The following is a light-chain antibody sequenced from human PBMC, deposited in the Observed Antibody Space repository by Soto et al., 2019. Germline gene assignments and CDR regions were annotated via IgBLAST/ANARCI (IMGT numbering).Light chain of an antibody. CDR3: QQFYDYPLT. J-gene: IGKJ4*01. CDR2: DAS. V-gene: IGKV1-17*03. Sequence: DIQMTQSPSAMSPSVGDRAVITCRASQGITNYLAWFQQKPGKVPKLLIYDASSLQSGVPSRFSGSGSGTDFTLTISSLRPEDFATYYCQQFYDYPLTFGGGTKVDIK. CDR1: QGITNY.